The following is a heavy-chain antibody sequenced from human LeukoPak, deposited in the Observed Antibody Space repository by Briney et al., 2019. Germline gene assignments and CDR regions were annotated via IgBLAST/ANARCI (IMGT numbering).Heavy chain of an antibody. CDR1: RLTFSNYM. D-gene: IGHD1-20*01. CDR2: IKSDGITI. CDR3: LRDLNWSLDQ. V-gene: IGHV3-74*01. Sequence: GGSLRLSCAASRLTFSNYMMHWVRQAPGKGLVWVSRIKSDGITITYADSVKGRFTISRDNAKNTLYLQMNSLRAEDTAVYYCLRDLNWSLDQWGQGTLVTVSS. J-gene: IGHJ4*02.